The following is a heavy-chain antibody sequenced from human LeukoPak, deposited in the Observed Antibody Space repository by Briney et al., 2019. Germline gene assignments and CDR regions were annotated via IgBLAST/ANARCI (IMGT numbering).Heavy chain of an antibody. V-gene: IGHV3-74*01. Sequence: GGSLRLSCAASGITFGNNWMHWVRQGPGKGLVWISRINSDGGGAIYADSVKGRFTVSRDNAKNTLYLQMNSLRAEDTAVYYCAKAGGSYASDAFDIWGQGTMVTVSS. CDR2: INSDGGGA. J-gene: IGHJ3*02. D-gene: IGHD1-26*01. CDR1: GITFGNNW. CDR3: AKAGGSYASDAFDI.